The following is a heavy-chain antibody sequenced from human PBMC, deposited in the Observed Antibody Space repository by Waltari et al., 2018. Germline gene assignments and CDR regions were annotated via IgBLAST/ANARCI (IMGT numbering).Heavy chain of an antibody. CDR2: IYYSGST. CDR1: GGSIPSSSYH. D-gene: IGHD6-13*01. Sequence: QLQLQESGPGLVKPSETLSPTCTVSGGSIPSSSYHSGWIRQPPGKGLEWIGSIYYSGSTYYNPSLKSRVTISVDTSKNQFSLKLSSVTAADTAVYYCARSIAAAGEFDYWGQGTLVTVSS. V-gene: IGHV4-39*01. J-gene: IGHJ4*02. CDR3: ARSIAAAGEFDY.